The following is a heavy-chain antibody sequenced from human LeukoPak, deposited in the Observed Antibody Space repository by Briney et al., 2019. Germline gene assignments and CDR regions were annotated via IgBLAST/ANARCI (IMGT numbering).Heavy chain of an antibody. D-gene: IGHD4-17*01. V-gene: IGHV3-9*01. J-gene: IGHJ4*02. CDR3: ANEYDYGGYGVDY. CDR1: GFTFDDYA. CDR2: ISWNSGGI. Sequence: GGSLRLSCAASGFTFDDYAMHWVRQAPGKGLEWVSGISWNSGGIGYADSVKGRFTISRDNSKNTLYLQMNSLRAEDTAVYYCANEYDYGGYGVDYWGQGTLVTVSS.